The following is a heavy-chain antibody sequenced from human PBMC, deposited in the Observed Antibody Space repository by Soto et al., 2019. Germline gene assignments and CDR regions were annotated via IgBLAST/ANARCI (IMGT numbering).Heavy chain of an antibody. Sequence: QVQLVQSGAEVKEPGASVKVSCKASGYPFTSYSFSWVRQAPGQGLEWMGWSSAYNGDTRYAQKFQGRVTMTADPYTDIAYMELRNLRSDDTGVYYCAREGAVVGSAVYYGMDVWGQGTMVTVS. CDR3: AREGAVVGSAVYYGMDV. J-gene: IGHJ6*02. D-gene: IGHD2-15*01. V-gene: IGHV1-18*04. CDR2: SSAYNGDT. CDR1: GYPFTSYS.